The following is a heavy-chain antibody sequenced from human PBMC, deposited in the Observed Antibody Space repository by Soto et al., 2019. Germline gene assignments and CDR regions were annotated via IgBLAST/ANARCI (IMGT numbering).Heavy chain of an antibody. CDR1: GGSITSSSNY. J-gene: IGHJ4*02. CDR3: ARGDFDF. CDR2: IYDSGIT. Sequence: HLQLQESGPGLVRPSETLSLTCTVSGGSITSSSNYWAWIRQPPGKGLEWIGTIYDSGITYYNPSLKSRVTISVDTSKNQFSLRLRSVTAADTAVYHCARGDFDFWGQGTLVTVSS. V-gene: IGHV4-39*01.